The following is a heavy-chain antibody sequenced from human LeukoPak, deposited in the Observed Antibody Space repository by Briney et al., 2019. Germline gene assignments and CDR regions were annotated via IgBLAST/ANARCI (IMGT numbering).Heavy chain of an antibody. CDR2: IYYSGST. CDR3: ARVPLDSHDAFDI. Sequence: SETLSLTCTVSGGSISSGGYYWSWIRQHPGKGLEWIGYIYYSGSTYYNPSLKSRVTISVDTSKNQFSLKLSSVTAADTAVYYCARVPLDSHDAFDIWGQGTMVTVSS. V-gene: IGHV4-31*03. J-gene: IGHJ3*02. D-gene: IGHD2-2*03. CDR1: GGSISSGGYY.